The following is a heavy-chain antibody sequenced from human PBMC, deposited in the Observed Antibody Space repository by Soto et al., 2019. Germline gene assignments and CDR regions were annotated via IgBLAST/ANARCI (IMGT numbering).Heavy chain of an antibody. J-gene: IGHJ5*02. CDR1: GFTFSDSW. CDR2: IKPDESEK. V-gene: IGHV3-7*01. Sequence: EVQLVESGGGLVRPGGPLGLSGTALGFTFSDSWLTWVRQVPGKGREWVARIKPDESEKKYADPVKGRFSISRDNAKNSMYLQMDSLRGEDTAVYYCVRGGSNYASWGQGTLVTVSS. D-gene: IGHD4-4*01. CDR3: VRGGSNYAS.